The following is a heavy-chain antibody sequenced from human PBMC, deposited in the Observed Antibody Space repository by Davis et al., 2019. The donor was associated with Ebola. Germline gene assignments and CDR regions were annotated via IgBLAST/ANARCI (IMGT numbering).Heavy chain of an antibody. J-gene: IGHJ6*02. CDR3: ARAWESSNSRYMDV. D-gene: IGHD2-2*01. V-gene: IGHV3-9*01. CDR1: GFTFDDYA. Sequence: GGSLRLSCAASGFTFDDYAMHWVRQAPGKGLEWVSGISWNSGSIGYADSVKGRFTISRDNAKNTLYLQMDSLRAEDTAVYYCARAWESSNSRYMDVWGRGTTVTVSS. CDR2: ISWNSGSI.